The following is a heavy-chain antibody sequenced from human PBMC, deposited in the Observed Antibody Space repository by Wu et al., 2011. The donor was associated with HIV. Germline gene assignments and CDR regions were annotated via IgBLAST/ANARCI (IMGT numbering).Heavy chain of an antibody. V-gene: IGHV1-69*05. CDR1: GGTFNSYG. CDR2: SHPYSLVTA. J-gene: IGHJ4*02. Sequence: QVQLVQSGAAVKKPGSSVKVSCKASGGTFNSYGITWVRQAPGQGLEWMGGSHPYSLVTANYAQKFQGRVTITTDESTSTAYLELSSLRSEDTALYYCASRDGYGDYIPLWYWGQGTLGHRLL. CDR3: ASRDGYGDYIPLWY. D-gene: IGHD4-17*01.